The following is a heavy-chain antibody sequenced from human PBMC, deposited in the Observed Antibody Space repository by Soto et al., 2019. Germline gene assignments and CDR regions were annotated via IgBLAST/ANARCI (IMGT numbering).Heavy chain of an antibody. CDR1: GYTFTDYY. CDR3: ARDGGYSGYDLDY. V-gene: IGHV1-2*02. CDR2: INPNSGGT. Sequence: APVKVSCKASGYTFTDYYMHWVRQAPGQGLEWMGWINPNSGGTNYAQKFQGRVTMTRDTSISTAYMELSRLRSDDTAVYYCARDGGYSGYDLDYWGQGTLVTVSS. J-gene: IGHJ4*02. D-gene: IGHD5-12*01.